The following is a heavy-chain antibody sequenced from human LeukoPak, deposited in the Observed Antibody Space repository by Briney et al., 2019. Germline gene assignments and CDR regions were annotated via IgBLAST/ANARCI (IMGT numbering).Heavy chain of an antibody. V-gene: IGHV5-51*01. CDR3: ARQGWVSSSWYGGYYYYMDV. Sequence: AGESLKISCKGSGYSFTSYWIGWVRQMPGKGLEWMGIIYPGDSDTRYSPSFQGQVTISADKSISTAYLQWSSLKASDTAMYYCARQGWVSSSWYGGYYYYMDVWGKGTTVTISS. J-gene: IGHJ6*03. CDR1: GYSFTSYW. D-gene: IGHD6-13*01. CDR2: IYPGDSDT.